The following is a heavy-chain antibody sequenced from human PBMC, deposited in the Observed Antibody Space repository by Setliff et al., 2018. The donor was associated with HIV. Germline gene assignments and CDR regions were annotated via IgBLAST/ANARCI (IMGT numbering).Heavy chain of an antibody. J-gene: IGHJ4*02. CDR1: GESFSGYY. CDR3: ARDPKHSSSGDLEY. Sequence: SETLSLTCDVSGESFSGYYWSWIRQPPGEGLEWIGEINHSGSTNYNPSLKSRVTISVDTSKNQFSLKLTSVTAADTAVYYCARDPKHSSSGDLEYWSQGTLVTVSS. V-gene: IGHV4-34*01. D-gene: IGHD3-22*01. CDR2: INHSGST.